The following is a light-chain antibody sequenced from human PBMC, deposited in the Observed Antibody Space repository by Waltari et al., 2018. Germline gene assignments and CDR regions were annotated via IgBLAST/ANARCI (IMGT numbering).Light chain of an antibody. V-gene: IGLV3-19*01. CDR1: GLRTFY. J-gene: IGLJ1*01. CDR3: NTRDISGDHLV. CDR2: DEN. Sequence: SSELTQEPAVSVALGQTVRITCQGGGLRTFYANWYQQKPGQAPLLVIYDENHRPSGIPERFSGSRSGNTASLTISGAQAEDEADYYCNTRDISGDHLVFGSGTKVTVL.